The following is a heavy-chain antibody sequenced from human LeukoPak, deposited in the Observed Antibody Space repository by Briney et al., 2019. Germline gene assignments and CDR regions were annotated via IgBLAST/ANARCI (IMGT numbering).Heavy chain of an antibody. Sequence: GGSLRLSCAASGFTFSSYAMHWVRQAPGKGLEWVAVISYDGSNKYYADSVQGRFTISRDNSKNTMHLQMNSLRADDTAVYYCATHSGYDFYFDYWGQGTVVTVSS. CDR3: ATHSGYDFYFDY. J-gene: IGHJ4*02. D-gene: IGHD5-12*01. CDR1: GFTFSSYA. V-gene: IGHV3-30*04. CDR2: ISYDGSNK.